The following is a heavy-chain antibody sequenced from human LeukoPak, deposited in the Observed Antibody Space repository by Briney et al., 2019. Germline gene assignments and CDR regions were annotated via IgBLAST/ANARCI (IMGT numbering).Heavy chain of an antibody. CDR1: GYTFTSYY. CDR3: ARDLDSSSWSICYFDY. D-gene: IGHD6-13*01. V-gene: IGHV1-46*01. J-gene: IGHJ4*02. Sequence: ASVKVSCKASGYTFTSYYIHWVRQAPGQGLEWMGIINPSGGSTSNAQRFQGRVTMTRDTSTSTIYMELNSLRSEDTAVYYCARDLDSSSWSICYFDYWGQGTLVTVFS. CDR2: INPSGGST.